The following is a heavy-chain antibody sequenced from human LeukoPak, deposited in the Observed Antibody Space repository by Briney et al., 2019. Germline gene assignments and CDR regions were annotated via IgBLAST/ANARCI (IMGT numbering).Heavy chain of an antibody. J-gene: IGHJ4*02. CDR1: GYAFTVRY. CDR2: IKPDSGFT. CDR3: STEDKYCKTTTCDDY. V-gene: IGHV1-2*02. Sequence: GASVKVSCKASGYAFTVRYMHWVRQVPGQGLEWMGFIKPDSGFTNYAEKFQDRVTMSGDTSITTVYMELSSLGSGDTALYYCSTEDKYCKTTTCDDYWGQGTLVTVSS. D-gene: IGHD2/OR15-2a*01.